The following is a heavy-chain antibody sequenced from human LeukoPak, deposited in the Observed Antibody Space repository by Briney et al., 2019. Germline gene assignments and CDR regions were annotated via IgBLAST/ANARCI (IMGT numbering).Heavy chain of an antibody. J-gene: IGHJ4*02. CDR2: SQYGGGT. Sequence: SETLSLTCTVSGVSISSPIYYWGWVRQPPGKGLEWIASSQYGGGTYYNPSLKSRVTISLDTPNNQVSLRLTSVAAADTAIFYCARYQIGSMIDQWGRGTLVTVSS. CDR1: GVSISSPIYY. D-gene: IGHD3-16*01. V-gene: IGHV4-39*01. CDR3: ARYQIGSMIDQ.